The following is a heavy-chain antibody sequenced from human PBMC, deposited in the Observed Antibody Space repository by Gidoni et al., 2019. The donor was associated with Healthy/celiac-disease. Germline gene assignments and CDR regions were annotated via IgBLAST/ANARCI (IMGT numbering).Heavy chain of an antibody. Sequence: QLQLQESRPGLVKPSDPLSFTCTVARGSISSSSYYWGWLRQPPEKGLEWIGSIYYSGSTYYNPSLKSRVTISVDTSKNQFSLKLSSVTAADTAVYYCARRRGAFDIWGQGTMVTVSS. J-gene: IGHJ3*02. CDR2: IYYSGST. CDR3: ARRRGAFDI. V-gene: IGHV4-39*01. CDR1: RGSISSSSYY.